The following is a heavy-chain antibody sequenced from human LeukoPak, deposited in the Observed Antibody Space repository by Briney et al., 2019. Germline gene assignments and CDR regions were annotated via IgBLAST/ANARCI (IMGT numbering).Heavy chain of an antibody. V-gene: IGHV4-59*01. CDR2: IYYSGST. Sequence: PSETLSLTCTVSGGSISSYYWSWIRQPPGKGLEWIGYIYYSGSTNYNPSLKSRVTISVDTSKNQFSPKLSSVTAADTAVYYCARDYGDYVVDPWGQGTLVTVSS. CDR3: ARDYGDYVVDP. CDR1: GGSISSYY. D-gene: IGHD4-17*01. J-gene: IGHJ5*02.